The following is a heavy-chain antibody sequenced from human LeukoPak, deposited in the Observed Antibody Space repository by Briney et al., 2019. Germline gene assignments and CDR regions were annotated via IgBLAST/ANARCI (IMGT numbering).Heavy chain of an antibody. CDR1: GYTFTSYY. D-gene: IGHD2-2*03. CDR2: INPSGGST. Sequence: GASVKVSCKASGYTFTSYYMHWVRQAPGQALEWMGIINPSGGSTSYAQKFQGRVTMTRDTSTSTVYMELSSLRSEDTAVYYCARSLRMDNWFDPWGQGTLVTVSS. CDR3: ARSLRMDNWFDP. J-gene: IGHJ5*02. V-gene: IGHV1-46*01.